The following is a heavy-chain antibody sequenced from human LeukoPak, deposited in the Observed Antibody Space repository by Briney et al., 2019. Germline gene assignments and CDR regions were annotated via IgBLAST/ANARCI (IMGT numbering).Heavy chain of an antibody. Sequence: ASVKVSCKVSGYTLTELSMHWVRQAPGKGLEWMGGFDPEDGETIYAQKFQGRVTMTEDTSTDTAYMELSSLRSEDTAVYYCATDLTTVTTYNYWGQGTLVTVSS. CDR3: ATDLTTVTTYNY. V-gene: IGHV1-24*01. J-gene: IGHJ4*02. D-gene: IGHD4-17*01. CDR1: GYTLTELS. CDR2: FDPEDGET.